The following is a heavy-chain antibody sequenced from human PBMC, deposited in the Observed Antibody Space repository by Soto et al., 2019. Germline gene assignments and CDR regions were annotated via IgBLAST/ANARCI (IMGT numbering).Heavy chain of an antibody. V-gene: IGHV1-69*06. Sequence: ASVKVSCKASGGTFSSYAISWVRQAPGQGLEWMGGIIPIFGTANYAQKFQGRVTITADKSTSTAYMELSSLRSEDTAVYYCARVYVLGSSSLSGMDVWGQGTTVTVSS. CDR2: IIPIFGTA. CDR1: GGTFSSYA. CDR3: ARVYVLGSSSLSGMDV. D-gene: IGHD6-6*01. J-gene: IGHJ6*02.